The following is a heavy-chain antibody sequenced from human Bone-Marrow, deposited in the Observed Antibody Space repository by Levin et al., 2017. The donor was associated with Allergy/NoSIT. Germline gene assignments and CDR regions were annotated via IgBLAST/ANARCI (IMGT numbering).Heavy chain of an antibody. V-gene: IGHV3-30*09. D-gene: IGHD1/OR15-1a*01. CDR3: ARVGNNLDPNFLDY. CDR2: SFAGTNN. Sequence: GGSLRLSCAASEFSFSSYAMQWVRQAPGKGLEWIAVSFAGTNNYFTNSVKGRVAVSSDNSKNTLYLQINSLRVEDTAVYYCARVGNNLDPNFLDYWGQGTLVTVSS. CDR1: EFSFSSYA. J-gene: IGHJ4*02.